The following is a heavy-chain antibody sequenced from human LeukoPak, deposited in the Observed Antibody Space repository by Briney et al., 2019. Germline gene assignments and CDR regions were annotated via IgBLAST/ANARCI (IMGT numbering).Heavy chain of an antibody. J-gene: IGHJ4*02. CDR3: ARDTGDYYDSSGHYDY. Sequence: PGGSLRLSCAASGFTFSSYSMNWVRQAAGKGLEWVSSISSSSSYIYYADSVKGRFTISRDNAKNSLYLQMNSLRAEDTAVYYCARDTGDYYDSSGHYDYWGQGTLVTVSS. CDR2: ISSSSSYI. V-gene: IGHV3-21*01. CDR1: GFTFSSYS. D-gene: IGHD3-22*01.